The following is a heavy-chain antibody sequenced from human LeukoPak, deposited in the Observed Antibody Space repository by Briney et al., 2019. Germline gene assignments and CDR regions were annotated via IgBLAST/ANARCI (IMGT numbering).Heavy chain of an antibody. CDR2: IWYDRSNK. J-gene: IGHJ6*03. Sequence: PGRSLRLSCAASGFTFSSYGMHWVRQAPGKGLEWVAVIWYDRSNKYYADSVKGRFTISRDNSKNTLYLQMNSLRAEDTAVYYCARGRAYYYYMDVWGKGTTVTVSS. CDR1: GFTFSSYG. V-gene: IGHV3-33*01. CDR3: ARGRAYYYYMDV.